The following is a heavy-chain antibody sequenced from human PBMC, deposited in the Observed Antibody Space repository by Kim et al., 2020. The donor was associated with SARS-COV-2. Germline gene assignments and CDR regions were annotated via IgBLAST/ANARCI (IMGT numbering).Heavy chain of an antibody. CDR1: GFTFSSYS. CDR3: ARALGYCSSTSCYTRDY. J-gene: IGHJ4*02. V-gene: IGHV3-21*01. Sequence: GGSLRLSCAASGFTFSSYSMNWVRQAPGKGLEWVSSISSSSSYIYYADSVKGRFTISRDNAKNSLYLQMNSLRAEDTAVYYCARALGYCSSTSCYTRDYWGQGTLVTVSS. D-gene: IGHD2-2*02. CDR2: ISSSSSYI.